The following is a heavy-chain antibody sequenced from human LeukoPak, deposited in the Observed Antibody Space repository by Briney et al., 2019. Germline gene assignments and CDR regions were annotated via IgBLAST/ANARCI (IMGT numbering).Heavy chain of an antibody. V-gene: IGHV6-1*01. CDR3: ARLAGWAQVEYSSSWYFDY. D-gene: IGHD6-13*01. CDR2: TYYRSKWYN. J-gene: IGHJ4*02. CDR1: GDSVSSNSAA. Sequence: SQTLSLTCAISGDSVSSNSAAWNWIRQSPSRGLEWLGRTYYRSKWYNDYAVSVKSRITINPDTSKNQFSLQLNSVTPEDTAVYYCARLAGWAQVEYSSSWYFDYWGQGTLVTVSS.